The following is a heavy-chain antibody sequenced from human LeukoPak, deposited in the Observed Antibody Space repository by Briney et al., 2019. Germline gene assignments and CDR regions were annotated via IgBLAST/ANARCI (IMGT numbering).Heavy chain of an antibody. D-gene: IGHD6-19*01. V-gene: IGHV5-10-1*01. Sequence: PGASLLISCQCSGSIFTSDWISWVRQLPGKGLEWMGRIDPSDSYTNYSPSFQGHVTISADKSISTAYLQWSSLKASDTAMYYCASAYSSGSVFLSWGQGTLVNVTS. J-gene: IGHJ5*02. CDR2: IDPSDSYT. CDR3: ASAYSSGSVFLS. CDR1: GSIFTSDW.